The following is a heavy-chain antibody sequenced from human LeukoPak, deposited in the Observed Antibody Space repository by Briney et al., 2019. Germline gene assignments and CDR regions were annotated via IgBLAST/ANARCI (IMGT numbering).Heavy chain of an antibody. Sequence: PRGSLRLSCAASGFTFSSYAMSWVRQAPGKGLEWVSAISDSGGSTYYADSVKGRFTISRDNSKNTLYLQMNSLRAEDTAVYYCANVERRRDGFANSWGQGTLVTVSS. CDR2: ISDSGGST. CDR3: ANVERRRDGFANS. CDR1: GFTFSSYA. J-gene: IGHJ5*02. V-gene: IGHV3-23*01. D-gene: IGHD5-24*01.